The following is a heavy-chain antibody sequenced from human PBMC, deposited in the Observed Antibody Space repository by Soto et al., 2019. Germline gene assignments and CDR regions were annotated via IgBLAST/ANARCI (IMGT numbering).Heavy chain of an antibody. CDR1: GASIRSYH. CDR2: MQHTGNT. J-gene: IGHJ5*02. V-gene: IGHV4-4*07. CDR3: AKAVSSRRWCDP. D-gene: IGHD3-16*01. Sequence: QVQLQESGPGLVKPSETLSLTCAVSGASIRSYHWSWIRQPAGKGLEWIGRMQHTGNTNYNPSLKSRVTMSVDTSKNQISLKMTSVTAADTAVYFCAKAVSSRRWCDPWGQGILVIVSS.